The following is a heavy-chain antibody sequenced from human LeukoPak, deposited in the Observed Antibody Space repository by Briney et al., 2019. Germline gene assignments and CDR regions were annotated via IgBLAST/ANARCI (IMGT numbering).Heavy chain of an antibody. J-gene: IGHJ4*02. D-gene: IGHD2-15*01. CDR1: GATFSSYA. Sequence: ASVKVSCKASGATFSSYAISWVRQAPGHRLEWLGRIIPILGIANYAQKFQGRVTITADKSTSTAYMELSSLRSEDTAVYYCASPRQGYCSGGSCYLSYWGQGTLVTVSS. CDR2: IIPILGIA. CDR3: ASPRQGYCSGGSCYLSY. V-gene: IGHV1-69*04.